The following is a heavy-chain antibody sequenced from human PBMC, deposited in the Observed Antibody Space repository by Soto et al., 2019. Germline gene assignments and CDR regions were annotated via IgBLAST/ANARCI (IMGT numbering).Heavy chain of an antibody. CDR3: MRPAPRGRHYFYFGMDV. CDR2: ISSSGGST. J-gene: IGHJ6*02. CDR1: GFSFSSYA. Sequence: PGGSLRLPCAACGFSFSSYAMSWVRQAPGKGLEWVSGISSSGGSTYYADSVKGRFTISRDNSKNTLFLRMNRPRVEDTAVYYCMRPAPRGRHYFYFGMDVWGQGTTVTVSS. D-gene: IGHD3-10*01. V-gene: IGHV3-23*01.